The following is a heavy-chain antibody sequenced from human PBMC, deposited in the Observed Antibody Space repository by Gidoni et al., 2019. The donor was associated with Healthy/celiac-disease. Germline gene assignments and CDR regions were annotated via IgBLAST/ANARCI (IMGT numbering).Heavy chain of an antibody. J-gene: IGHJ6*02. V-gene: IGHV1-58*01. CDR3: AAVGATTRTFDYYYGMDV. CDR2: IVVGSGNT. Sequence: QMQLVQSGPEVKKPGTSVKVSCKASGFTFTSSAVQWVRQARGQRLEWIGWIVVGSGNTNYAQKFQERVTITRDMSTSTAYMELSSLRSEDTAVYYCAAVGATTRTFDYYYGMDVWGQGTTVTVSS. CDR1: GFTFTSSA. D-gene: IGHD1-26*01.